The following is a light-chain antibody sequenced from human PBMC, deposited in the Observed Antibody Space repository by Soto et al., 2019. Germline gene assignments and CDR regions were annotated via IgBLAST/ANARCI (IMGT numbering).Light chain of an antibody. CDR3: EQYGSSPRT. J-gene: IGKJ1*01. V-gene: IGKV3-20*01. Sequence: EMVLTQSPATLSVAPGEGGTVSCRGSQSVSSSYLAWYQQKPGQAPRLLIYGVSSRATGIPDRFSGSESETDFTLTSSRLEPEDVAVYCCEQYGSSPRTFGQGTKVDI. CDR2: GVS. CDR1: QSVSSSY.